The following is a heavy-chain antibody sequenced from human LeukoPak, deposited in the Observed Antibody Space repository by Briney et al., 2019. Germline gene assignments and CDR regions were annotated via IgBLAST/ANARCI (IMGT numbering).Heavy chain of an antibody. Sequence: PSQTLSLTCTVSGGSISSGGYYWSWIRQHPGKGLEWIGYIYYSGSTYYNPSLKSRVTISVDTSKNQFSLKLSSVTAADTAVYYCARRINFGECIYYFDCWGQGTLVTVSS. J-gene: IGHJ4*02. CDR3: ARRINFGECIYYFDC. D-gene: IGHD3-10*01. V-gene: IGHV4-31*03. CDR1: GGSISSGGYY. CDR2: IYYSGST.